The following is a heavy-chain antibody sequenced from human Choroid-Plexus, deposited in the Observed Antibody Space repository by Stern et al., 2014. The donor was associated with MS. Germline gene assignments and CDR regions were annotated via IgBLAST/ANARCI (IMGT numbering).Heavy chain of an antibody. J-gene: IGHJ5*02. D-gene: IGHD2-8*01. V-gene: IGHV3-30*18. CDR1: GFTFGSCA. CDR2: VSYDRRNK. Sequence: VHLVESGGGVVQPGRPLRLSCAASGFTFGSCAMHWVRQAPGKGLEWVAGVSYDRRNKYYAESVKGRFTVSRDKSQNTLYMQMSSLRAEDTAVYYCAKDRQYLTYFFDHWGQGSLVTVSS. CDR3: AKDRQYLTYFFDH.